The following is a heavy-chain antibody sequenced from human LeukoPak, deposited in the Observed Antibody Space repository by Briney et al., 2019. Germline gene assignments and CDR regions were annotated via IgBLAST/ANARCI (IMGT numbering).Heavy chain of an antibody. V-gene: IGHV4-39*01. CDR1: GGSISGSGHN. CDR3: ARRPKQPGFWSGYVDY. D-gene: IGHD3-3*01. J-gene: IGHJ4*02. Sequence: SETLSLTCTVSGGSISGSGHNWDWIRQPPGKGLEYIGSIFYSGNTYYNPSLKSRVTISVDTSNNQFSLKLSSVTAADTAVYYCARRPKQPGFWSGYVDYWGQGTLVTVSS. CDR2: IFYSGNT.